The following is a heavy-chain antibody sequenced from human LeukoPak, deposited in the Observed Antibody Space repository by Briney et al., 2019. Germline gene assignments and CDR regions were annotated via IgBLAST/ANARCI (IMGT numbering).Heavy chain of an antibody. D-gene: IGHD3-3*01. CDR2: ISGSGGST. CDR3: ANTKKTGDAFDI. J-gene: IGHJ3*02. V-gene: IGHV3-23*01. CDR1: GFTFSSYA. Sequence: GGSLRLSCAASGFTFSSYAMSWVRQAPGKGLEWVSAISGSGGSTYYADSVKGRFTISRDNSKNTLYLQVNSLRAEDTAVYYCANTKKTGDAFDIWGQGTMVTVSS.